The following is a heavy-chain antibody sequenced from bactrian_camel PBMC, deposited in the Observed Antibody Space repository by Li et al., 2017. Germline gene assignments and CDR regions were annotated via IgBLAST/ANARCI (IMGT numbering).Heavy chain of an antibody. CDR1: GYVVEFKN. D-gene: IGHD2*01. J-gene: IGHJ4*01. CDR2: IDSSERP. Sequence: HVQLVESGGGSVQAGGSLRLSCVVSGYVVEFKNCMGWFRQSPGKQRERVAYIDSSERPIYAGSVAGRFTISRDNAKNSLYLEMTSLEPRDTAVYYCGLDRSLYGACDDVSVYRGQGTQVTVS. V-gene: IGHV3S53*01.